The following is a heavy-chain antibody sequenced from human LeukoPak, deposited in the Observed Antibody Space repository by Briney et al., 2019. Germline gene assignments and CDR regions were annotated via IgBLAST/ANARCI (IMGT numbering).Heavy chain of an antibody. Sequence: SVKVSCKASGGTFSSYAISWVRQAPGQGLEWMGRIIPILGIANYAQKFQGRVTITADKSTSTAYMELSSLRSEDAAVYYCARADPYGSGSYYIDYWGQGTLVTVSS. CDR3: ARADPYGSGSYYIDY. V-gene: IGHV1-69*04. D-gene: IGHD3-10*01. J-gene: IGHJ4*02. CDR1: GGTFSSYA. CDR2: IIPILGIA.